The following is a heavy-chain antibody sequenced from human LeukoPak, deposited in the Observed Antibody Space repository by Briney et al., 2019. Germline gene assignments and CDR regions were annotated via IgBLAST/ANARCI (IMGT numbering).Heavy chain of an antibody. V-gene: IGHV1-24*01. Sequence: GASVKVSCKVSGYTLTELSMHWVRQAPGKGLEWMGGFDPEDGETIYAQKFQGRVTMTEDTSTDTAYMELSSLRSEDTAVYYCARGVRYFDWLSSGGYYYYMDVWGKGTTVTISS. CDR1: GYTLTELS. CDR3: ARGVRYFDWLSSGGYYYYMDV. J-gene: IGHJ6*03. D-gene: IGHD3-9*01. CDR2: FDPEDGET.